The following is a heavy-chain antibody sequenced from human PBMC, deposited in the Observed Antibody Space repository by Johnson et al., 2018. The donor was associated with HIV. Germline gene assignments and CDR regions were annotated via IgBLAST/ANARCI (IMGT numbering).Heavy chain of an antibody. V-gene: IGHV3-66*02. J-gene: IGHJ3*02. Sequence: VQLVESGGGWVQPGRSLRLSCAASGFTFDDYAMHWVRQAPGKGLEWVSVIYSDDSTYYADSVKGRFTISRDNSKNTLYLQMNSPRPEDTAVYYCARLTWDQNRGWDAFDIWGQGTMVTVSS. D-gene: IGHD1-26*01. CDR1: GFTFDDYA. CDR3: ARLTWDQNRGWDAFDI. CDR2: IYSDDST.